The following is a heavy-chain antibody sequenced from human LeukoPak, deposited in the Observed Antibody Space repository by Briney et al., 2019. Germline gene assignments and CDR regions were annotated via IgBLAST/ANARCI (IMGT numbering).Heavy chain of an antibody. Sequence: PGGSLRLSCAASGFTFSSYSMNWVRQAPGKGLEWVSSISSSSSYIYYADSVKGRFTISRDNAKNSLYLQMNSLRAEDTAVYYCASQLLEWLSYDALDIWGQGTMVTVSS. V-gene: IGHV3-21*01. CDR3: ASQLLEWLSYDALDI. CDR1: GFTFSSYS. D-gene: IGHD3-3*01. J-gene: IGHJ3*02. CDR2: ISSSSSYI.